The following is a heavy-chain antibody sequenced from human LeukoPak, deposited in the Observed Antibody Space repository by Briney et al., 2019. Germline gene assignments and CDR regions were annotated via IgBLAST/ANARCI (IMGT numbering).Heavy chain of an antibody. J-gene: IGHJ4*02. CDR2: ISGNGGST. V-gene: IGHV3-23*01. CDR3: ARNLPLGMDFDY. CDR1: GFTFSSYG. Sequence: GGSLRLSCAASGFTFSSYGMSWVRQAPGKGLEWVSGISGNGGSTYYADSVKGRFTISRDTSKNTLYLQMNSLRAEDTAVYYCARNLPLGMDFDYWGQGTLVTVSS. D-gene: IGHD7-27*01.